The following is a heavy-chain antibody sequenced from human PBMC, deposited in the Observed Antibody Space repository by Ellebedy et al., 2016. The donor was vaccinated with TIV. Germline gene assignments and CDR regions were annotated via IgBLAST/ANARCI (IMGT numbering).Heavy chain of an antibody. J-gene: IGHJ5*02. Sequence: GESLKISCTASGFTFSRYNMNWVRQAPGKGLEWVSSISNSSTYIYYGDSVKGRFTISRDNAKNSLYLQMNSLRAEDTAVYYCARDGSPPGDGDYDSKWFDPWGQGTLVTVSS. CDR1: GFTFSRYN. D-gene: IGHD2-21*01. CDR3: ARDGSPPGDGDYDSKWFDP. V-gene: IGHV3-21*01. CDR2: ISNSSTYI.